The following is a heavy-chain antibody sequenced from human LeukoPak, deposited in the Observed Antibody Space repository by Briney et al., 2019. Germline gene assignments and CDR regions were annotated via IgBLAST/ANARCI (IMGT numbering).Heavy chain of an antibody. V-gene: IGHV3-23*01. CDR1: GFTFSSYA. J-gene: IGHJ4*02. CDR3: ARVNINNWHSCDY. D-gene: IGHD1-1*01. CDR2: ISSGGGTT. Sequence: GGSLRLSCAASGFTFSSYAMNWVRQAPGKGLEWVSGISSGGGTTYYADSVKGRFTISRDNSKNTLYLQMNSLRAEDTAVYYCARVNINNWHSCDYWGQGTLVTVSS.